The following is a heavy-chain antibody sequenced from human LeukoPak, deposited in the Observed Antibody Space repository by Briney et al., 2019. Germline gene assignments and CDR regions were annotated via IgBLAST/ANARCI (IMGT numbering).Heavy chain of an antibody. CDR3: ARDGEPGYSYGPKRGAFDI. D-gene: IGHD5-18*01. CDR1: GFTFSSYW. Sequence: PGGSLRLSCAASGFTFSSYWMSWVRQAPGKGLEWVANIKQDGSEKYYVDSVKGRFTISRDNAKNSLYLQMNSLRAEDTAVYYCARDGEPGYSYGPKRGAFDIWGQGTMVTVSS. J-gene: IGHJ3*02. V-gene: IGHV3-7*01. CDR2: IKQDGSEK.